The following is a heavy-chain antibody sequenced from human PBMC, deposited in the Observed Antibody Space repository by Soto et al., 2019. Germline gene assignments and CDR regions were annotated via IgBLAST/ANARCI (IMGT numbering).Heavy chain of an antibody. D-gene: IGHD3-10*01. V-gene: IGHV3-23*01. CDR1: GFPFSSTD. CDR3: VKNSGWFNT. J-gene: IGHJ5*02. CDR2: ILDTGTTV. Sequence: AGGSLRLSCAASGFPFSSTDMSWVRQAPGKGLEWVSTILDTGTTVFYADSVKGRFTVSRDNSNNTLYVQMNNLRADDTAVYYCVKNSGWFNTWGQGALVTVSS.